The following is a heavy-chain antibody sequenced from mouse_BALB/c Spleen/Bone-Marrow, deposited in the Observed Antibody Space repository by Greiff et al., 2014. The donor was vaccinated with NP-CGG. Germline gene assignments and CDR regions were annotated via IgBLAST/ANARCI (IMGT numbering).Heavy chain of an antibody. D-gene: IGHD4-1*01. CDR2: ILPGSGST. J-gene: IGHJ3*01. Sequence: LVESGAELMKPGASVKISCKATGYTLSSYWIEWVKQRPGHGLEWIGEILPGSGSTNYNEKFKGKATFTADTSSNTAYMQLSSLTSEDSAVYYCARDWDPFAYWGQGTLVTVSA. CDR3: ARDWDPFAY. CDR1: GYTLSSYW. V-gene: IGHV1-9*01.